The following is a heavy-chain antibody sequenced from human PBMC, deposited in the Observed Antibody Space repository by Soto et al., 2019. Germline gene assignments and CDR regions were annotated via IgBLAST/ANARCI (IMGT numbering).Heavy chain of an antibody. CDR1: GFTFSSYS. V-gene: IGHV3-21*01. Sequence: VQLVESGGGLVKPGGSLRLSCAASGFTFSSYSMNWVRQAPGKGLEWVSSISSSSSYIYYADSVKGRFTISRDNAKNSLYLQMNSLRAEDTAVYYCARVVVRGVISHYYYMDVWGKGTTVTVSS. J-gene: IGHJ6*03. D-gene: IGHD3-10*01. CDR3: ARVVVRGVISHYYYMDV. CDR2: ISSSSSYI.